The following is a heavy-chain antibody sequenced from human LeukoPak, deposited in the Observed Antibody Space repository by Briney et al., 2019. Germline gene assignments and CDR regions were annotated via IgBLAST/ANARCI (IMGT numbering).Heavy chain of an antibody. V-gene: IGHV3-23*01. CDR3: AKAYGSGSNGVYHFDY. CDR1: GFTSSDYY. CDR2: ISGSGGGI. Sequence: GKSLRLSCAASGFTSSDYYMSWVRRAPGKGLEWVSVISGSGGGIYYADFVKGRFTISRDNSKNTLYLQMNSLRVEDTAAYYCAKAYGSGSNGVYHFDYWGQGTLVTVSS. J-gene: IGHJ4*02. D-gene: IGHD3-10*01.